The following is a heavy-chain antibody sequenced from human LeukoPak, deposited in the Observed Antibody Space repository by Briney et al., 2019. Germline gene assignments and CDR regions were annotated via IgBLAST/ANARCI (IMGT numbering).Heavy chain of an antibody. D-gene: IGHD3-3*01. Sequence: GGSLRLSCAASGFTCSDYYMSWIRQAPGKGLEWVSYISSSGSTIYYADSVKGRFTISRDNAKNSLYLQMNSLRAEDTAVYYCARDHYDFWSGYPNAYYYYYMDVWGKGTTVTVSS. CDR1: GFTCSDYY. CDR3: ARDHYDFWSGYPNAYYYYYMDV. V-gene: IGHV3-11*04. CDR2: ISSSGSTI. J-gene: IGHJ6*03.